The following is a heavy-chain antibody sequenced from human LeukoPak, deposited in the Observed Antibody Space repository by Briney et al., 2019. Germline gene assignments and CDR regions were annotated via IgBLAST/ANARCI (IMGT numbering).Heavy chain of an antibody. CDR1: GFSLRSSPMG. CDR3: AHRLDLVGTWHSGAFDF. Sequence: ESGPTLVKPAETLTLTCTFSGFSLRSSPMGVGWIRQPPGKALEWLALLYWDDDKRYRPSLQSRLTITKDTSKNQVVLIMTNMDPVDTATYFCAHRLDLVGTWHSGAFDFWGRGTMVTVSS. CDR2: LYWDDDK. D-gene: IGHD3/OR15-3a*01. V-gene: IGHV2-5*02. J-gene: IGHJ3*01.